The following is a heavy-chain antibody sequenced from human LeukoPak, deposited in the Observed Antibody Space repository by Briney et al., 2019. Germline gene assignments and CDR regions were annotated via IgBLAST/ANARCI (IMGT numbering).Heavy chain of an antibody. CDR1: GFTFSSYA. CDR2: ISGSGGST. CDR3: AKEDTAIVYYYYMDV. V-gene: IGHV3-23*01. Sequence: GGSLRLSCAASGFTFSSYAMSWVRQTPGKELEWVSAISGSGGSTYYADSVKGRFTISRDNSKNTLYLQMNSLRAEDTAVYYCAKEDTAIVYYYYMDVWGKGTTVTVSS. J-gene: IGHJ6*03. D-gene: IGHD5-18*01.